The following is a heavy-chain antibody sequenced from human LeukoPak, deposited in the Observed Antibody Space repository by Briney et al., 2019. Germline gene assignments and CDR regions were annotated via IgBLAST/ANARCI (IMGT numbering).Heavy chain of an antibody. V-gene: IGHV1-3*01. CDR3: AREHDFWSPYAFDI. CDR1: GGTFSSYA. D-gene: IGHD3-3*01. J-gene: IGHJ3*02. CDR2: INAGNGNI. Sequence: ASVKVSCKASGGTFSSYAISWVRQAPGQGLEWMGWINAGNGNIEYSQKFQGRVTITRDTSATTAYMELSTLRSEDTAVYYCAREHDFWSPYAFDIWGQGTMVTVSS.